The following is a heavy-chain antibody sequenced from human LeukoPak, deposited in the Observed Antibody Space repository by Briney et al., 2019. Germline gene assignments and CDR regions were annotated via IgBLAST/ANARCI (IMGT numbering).Heavy chain of an antibody. D-gene: IGHD2-2*01. CDR3: ATPLLGDIVVVPEEDLDYYGMDV. V-gene: IGHV4-38-2*01. CDR1: GYSISSGYY. Sequence: SETLSLTCAVSGYSISSGYYWGWIRQPPGKGLEWIGSIYHSGSTYHNPSLKSRVTISADTSKNQFSLKLSSVTAADTAVYYCATPLLGDIVVVPEEDLDYYGMDVWGKGTTVTVSS. CDR2: IYHSGST. J-gene: IGHJ6*04.